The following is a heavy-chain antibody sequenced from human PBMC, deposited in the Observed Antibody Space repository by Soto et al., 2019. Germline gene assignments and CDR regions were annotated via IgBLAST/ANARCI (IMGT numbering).Heavy chain of an antibody. CDR1: GYSFTSYW. CDR2: IDPSDSYT. D-gene: IGHD3-22*01. Sequence: GESLKISCKGSGYSFTSYWISWVRQMPVKGLGWMGRIDPSDSYTNYSPSFQGHVTISADKSISTAYLQWSSLKASDTAMYYCARHDSPHAYIWYDPWGQGTGVTVPS. J-gene: IGHJ5*02. V-gene: IGHV5-10-1*01. CDR3: ARHDSPHAYIWYDP.